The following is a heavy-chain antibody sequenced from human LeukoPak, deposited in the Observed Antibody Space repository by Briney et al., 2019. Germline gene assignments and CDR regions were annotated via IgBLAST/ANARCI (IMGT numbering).Heavy chain of an antibody. CDR1: GYTFTNYD. D-gene: IGHD2-21*02. V-gene: IGHV1-8*01. CDR2: MNPNSGDT. Sequence: ASVKVSCKASGYTFTNYDINWVRQATGQGLEWMGWMNPNSGDTGYAQKLQGRVTMTRNTSTTTAYMELSSLRSEDTAVYYCARGGYFNCGGDCYDNDYWGQGTLVTVSS. J-gene: IGHJ4*02. CDR3: ARGGYFNCGGDCYDNDY.